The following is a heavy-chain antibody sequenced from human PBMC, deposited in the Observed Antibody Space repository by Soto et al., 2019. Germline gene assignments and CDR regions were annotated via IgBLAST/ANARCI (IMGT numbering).Heavy chain of an antibody. Sequence: QVQLVQSGAEVKKPGSSVKVSCKASGGNFSSYTISWVRQAPGQGLEWMGRIIPILGIANYAQKFQGRVTITADKSTSTAYMELSSLRSEDTAVYYCARVPDDYSNYSLDYWGQGILVTVSS. CDR2: IIPILGIA. CDR3: ARVPDDYSNYSLDY. V-gene: IGHV1-69*02. J-gene: IGHJ4*02. CDR1: GGNFSSYT. D-gene: IGHD4-4*01.